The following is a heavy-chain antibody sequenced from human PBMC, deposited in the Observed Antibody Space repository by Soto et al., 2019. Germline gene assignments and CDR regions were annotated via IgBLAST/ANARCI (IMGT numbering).Heavy chain of an antibody. Sequence: KPSETLSLTCTVSGGSISSGGYYWSWIRQHPGKGLEWIGYIYYSGSTYYNPSLKSRVTISVDTSKNQFSLKLSSVTAADTAVYYCARAYGSGSYYNPLYYYYGMDVWGQGTTVTVSS. J-gene: IGHJ6*02. CDR1: GGSISSGGYY. CDR2: IYYSGST. D-gene: IGHD3-10*01. V-gene: IGHV4-31*03. CDR3: ARAYGSGSYYNPLYYYYGMDV.